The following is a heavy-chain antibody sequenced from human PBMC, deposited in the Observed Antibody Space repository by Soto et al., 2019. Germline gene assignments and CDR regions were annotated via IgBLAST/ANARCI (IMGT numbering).Heavy chain of an antibody. CDR1: GGYISTYY. CDR2: IYHTGST. Sequence: QVQLQESGPGLVKPSETLSLTCSVSGGYISTYYWSWVRQPPGKGPEWIGYIYHTGSTKYNPFLKSRLTISVDTSKNQLSLKLNSVSAADTAVYYCARVPALDNWYFDLWGRGTLVTVSS. V-gene: IGHV4-59*13. CDR3: ARVPALDNWYFDL. D-gene: IGHD3-3*01. J-gene: IGHJ2*01.